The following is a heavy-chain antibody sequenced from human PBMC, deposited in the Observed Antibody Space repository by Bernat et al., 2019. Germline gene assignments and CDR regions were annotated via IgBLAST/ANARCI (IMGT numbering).Heavy chain of an antibody. CDR2: INSDGSRT. J-gene: IGHJ4*02. D-gene: IGHD6-19*01. CDR1: GFTFTTYW. Sequence: EVQLVESGGGLVQPGGSLRLSCAASGFTFTTYWMHWVRQSPGKGLVWVSRINSDGSRTNYADYVKGRFTISRDNAKNTLYLQMNSLRAEDTAGYYCVREGTSGWHLDCWGQGTLVTVSS. CDR3: VREGTSGWHLDC. V-gene: IGHV3-74*01.